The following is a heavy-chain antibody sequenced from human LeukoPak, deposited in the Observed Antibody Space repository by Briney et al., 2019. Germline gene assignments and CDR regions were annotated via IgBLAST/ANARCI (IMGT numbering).Heavy chain of an antibody. J-gene: IGHJ4*02. V-gene: IGHV4-38-2*02. CDR2: IYHSGST. CDR1: GYSISSGYY. CDR3: ATYSSSGLRYFDY. D-gene: IGHD6-13*01. Sequence: SETLSLTCTVSGYSISSGYYWGWIRQPPGKGLEWIGSIYHSGSTYYNPSLKSRVTISVDTSKNQFSLKLSSVTAADTAVYYCATYSSSGLRYFDYWGQGTLVTVSS.